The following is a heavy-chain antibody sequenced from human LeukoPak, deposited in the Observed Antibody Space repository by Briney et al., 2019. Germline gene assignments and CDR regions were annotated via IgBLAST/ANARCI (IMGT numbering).Heavy chain of an antibody. CDR3: ARVYQLLENNWFDP. V-gene: IGHV1-2*02. J-gene: IGHJ5*02. CDR1: GYTFTGYY. D-gene: IGHD2-2*01. Sequence: ALVKVSCKASGYTFTGYYMHWVRQAPGQGLEWMGWINPNSGGTNYAQKFQGRVTMTRDTSISTAYMELSRLRSDDTAVYYCARVYQLLENNWFDPWGQGTLVTVSS. CDR2: INPNSGGT.